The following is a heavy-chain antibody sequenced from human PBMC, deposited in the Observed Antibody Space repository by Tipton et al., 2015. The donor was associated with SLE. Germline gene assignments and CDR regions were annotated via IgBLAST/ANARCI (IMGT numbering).Heavy chain of an antibody. CDR2: IYYSGNT. CDR3: ARGGDIVVVVAAPTFGY. J-gene: IGHJ4*02. D-gene: IGHD2-15*01. Sequence: TLSLTCTVSGGSISSYYWSWIRQPPGKGLEWIGYIYYSGNTYYNPSLKSRVTISEDTSKNQFSLKLSSVTAADTAVYYCARGGDIVVVVAAPTFGYWGQGTLVTVSS. CDR1: GGSISSYY. V-gene: IGHV4-59*08.